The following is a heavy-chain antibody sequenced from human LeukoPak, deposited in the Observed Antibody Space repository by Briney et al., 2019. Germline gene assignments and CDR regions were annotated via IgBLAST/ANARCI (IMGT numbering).Heavy chain of an antibody. CDR1: GFTFSNYW. V-gene: IGHV3-74*01. CDR3: ARAPGIVATINY. Sequence: GGSLILSCTASGFTFSNYWMHWVRQAPGKGLVWVSRINSDGSSTTYADSVKGRFTISRDNAKNTLYLQMNSLRAEDTAVYYCARAPGIVATINYWGQGTLVTVSS. CDR2: INSDGSST. D-gene: IGHD5-12*01. J-gene: IGHJ4*02.